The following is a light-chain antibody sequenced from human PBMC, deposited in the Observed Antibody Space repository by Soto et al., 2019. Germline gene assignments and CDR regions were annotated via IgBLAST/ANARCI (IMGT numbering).Light chain of an antibody. CDR1: QSVSRN. Sequence: EIVLTQSRATLCLSPGERATLSCRASQSVSRNLAWYQQKPGQAPRLLIYDASNRATGIPARFSGSGSVTDFTLTISSLEPEDFAVYYCQQRSNWATFGPGTKVDIK. V-gene: IGKV3-11*01. CDR2: DAS. CDR3: QQRSNWAT. J-gene: IGKJ3*01.